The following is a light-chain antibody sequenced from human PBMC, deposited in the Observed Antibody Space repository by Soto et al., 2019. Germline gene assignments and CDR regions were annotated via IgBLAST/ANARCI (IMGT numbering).Light chain of an antibody. Sequence: DFVMTQSPDSLALSLGERATINCKSSQSVLYSSNNNNYLAWYQQKPGQPPKLLIYWASTRGSGVPDRFSGSGSGTDFTLTISSLQAEDVAVYYCQQYYTTPCTFGQGTKLEIK. CDR2: WAS. CDR1: QSVLYSSNNNNY. CDR3: QQYYTTPCT. J-gene: IGKJ2*02. V-gene: IGKV4-1*01.